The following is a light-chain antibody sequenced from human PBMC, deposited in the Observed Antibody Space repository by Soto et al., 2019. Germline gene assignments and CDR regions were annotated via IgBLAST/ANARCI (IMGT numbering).Light chain of an antibody. Sequence: MSQSPATLSVSLGERVTLSCRASQNIHNHMSWFLQKPGQTPRLLIYDAIIRAPDVPARFSGSGSGTDFSLTITRLEPEDFAVYYCQQYGSSPRTFGQGTKVDIK. CDR3: QQYGSSPRT. CDR1: QNIHNH. V-gene: IGKV3-20*01. J-gene: IGKJ1*01. CDR2: DAI.